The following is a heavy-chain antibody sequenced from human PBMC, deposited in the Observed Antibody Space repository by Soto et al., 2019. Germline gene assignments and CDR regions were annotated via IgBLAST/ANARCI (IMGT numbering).Heavy chain of an antibody. CDR2: IFSNDEK. CDR3: ARIPYYDFWSGYYTGNWFDP. J-gene: IGHJ5*02. CDR1: GFSLSNARMG. V-gene: IGHV2-26*01. Sequence: QVTLKESGPVLVKPTETLTLTCTVSGFSLSNARMGVSWIRQPPGKALEWLAHIFSNDEKSYSTSRKSRLTISKDPSNSQVVLTMTNMDPVDTATYYCARIPYYDFWSGYYTGNWFDPWGQGTLVTVSS. D-gene: IGHD3-3*01.